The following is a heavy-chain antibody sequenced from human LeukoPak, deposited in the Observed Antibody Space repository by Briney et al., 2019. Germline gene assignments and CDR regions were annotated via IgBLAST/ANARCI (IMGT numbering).Heavy chain of an antibody. Sequence: GGSLRLSCAASTFTFSSYNMNWVRQAPGKGLEWVSAISSRGDIKYDADSVKGRFTISRDNSKNTLYLQMNSLRAGDTAIYYCVKDDYGVPGWYFDLWGRGTLVTVSS. D-gene: IGHD4/OR15-4a*01. V-gene: IGHV3-23*01. CDR2: ISSRGDIK. J-gene: IGHJ2*01. CDR3: VKDDYGVPGWYFDL. CDR1: TFTFSSYN.